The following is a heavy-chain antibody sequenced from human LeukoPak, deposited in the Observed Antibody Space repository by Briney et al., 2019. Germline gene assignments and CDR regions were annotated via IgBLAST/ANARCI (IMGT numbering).Heavy chain of an antibody. J-gene: IGHJ6*04. Sequence: GGSLRLSCAASGFTFSSYEMNWVRQAPGKGLEWVSYISSSGSTIYYADSVKGRFTISKDNAKNSLYLQMNSLRAEDTAVYYCARDSEAAGMGFLDVWGKGTTVTVSS. V-gene: IGHV3-48*03. D-gene: IGHD6-13*01. CDR2: ISSSGSTI. CDR3: ARDSEAAGMGFLDV. CDR1: GFTFSSYE.